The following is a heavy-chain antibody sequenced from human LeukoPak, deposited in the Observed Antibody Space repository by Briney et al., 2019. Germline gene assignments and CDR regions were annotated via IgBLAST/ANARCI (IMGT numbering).Heavy chain of an antibody. Sequence: GGSLRLSCAASGFILSDYYMSWIRQAPGKGLEWVSYISSSGATIYYADSVKDRFTISRDNAKNSLYLQMNSVRAEDTAVYYCAELGITMIGGVWGKGTTVTISS. CDR3: AELGITMIGGV. J-gene: IGHJ6*04. V-gene: IGHV3-11*04. CDR2: ISSSGATI. CDR1: GFILSDYY. D-gene: IGHD3-10*02.